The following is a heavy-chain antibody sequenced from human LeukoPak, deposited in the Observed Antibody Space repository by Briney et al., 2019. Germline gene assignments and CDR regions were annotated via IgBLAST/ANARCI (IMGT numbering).Heavy chain of an antibody. CDR1: GVSISSSSYY. CDR3: ARHRRVAATPDWFDP. CDR2: IYYSGST. D-gene: IGHD2-15*01. V-gene: IGHV4-39*01. J-gene: IGHJ5*02. Sequence: SETLSLTCTVSGVSISSSSYYWGWIRQPPGKGLEWIVSIYYSGSTYYNPSLKSRVTISVDTSKNQFSLKLSSVPAADTAVYYCARHRRVAATPDWFDPWGQGTLVTVSS.